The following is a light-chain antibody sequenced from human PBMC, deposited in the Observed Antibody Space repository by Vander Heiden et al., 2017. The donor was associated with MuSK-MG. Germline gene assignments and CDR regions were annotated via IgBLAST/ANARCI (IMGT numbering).Light chain of an antibody. Sequence: DIQMTQSPSSLSASVGDRVTITCRASQSISSYLNWYQQKPGKAPKLLIYAASSLQSGVPSRFSGSGSGTDFTLTISSLQPEDFATYYCQQIDSDPRHTFGQGTKMEIK. CDR1: QSISSY. J-gene: IGKJ2*01. CDR3: QQIDSDPRHT. CDR2: AAS. V-gene: IGKV1-39*01.